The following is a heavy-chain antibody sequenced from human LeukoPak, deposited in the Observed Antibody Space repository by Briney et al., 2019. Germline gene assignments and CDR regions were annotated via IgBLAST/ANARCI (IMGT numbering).Heavy chain of an antibody. CDR3: ARVFGSGILRL. CDR2: IYTSGST. CDR1: GGSISSGSYY. J-gene: IGHJ4*02. V-gene: IGHV4-61*02. Sequence: SQTLSLTCTVSGGSISSGSYYWSWIRQPAGKGLEWIGRIYTSGSTNYNPSLKSRVTISVDTSKNQFSLKLTSVTAADTAVYYCARVFGSGILRLWGQGTLVTVSS. D-gene: IGHD3-10*01.